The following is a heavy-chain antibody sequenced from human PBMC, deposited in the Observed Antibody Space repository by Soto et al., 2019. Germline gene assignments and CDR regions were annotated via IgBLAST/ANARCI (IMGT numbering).Heavy chain of an antibody. CDR1: GFTVSSNY. D-gene: IGHD5-12*01. J-gene: IGHJ5*02. Sequence: PGGSLRLSCAASGFTVSSNYMTWVRQAPGMGLEWVSGIHSGGDPHYADSVKGRFTISRDNSKNTLFLQMNSLSVEDTAVYYCAKTMSRLGGYDMNWLAPWGQGTLVTVSS. CDR3: AKTMSRLGGYDMNWLAP. V-gene: IGHV3-53*01. CDR2: IHSGGDP.